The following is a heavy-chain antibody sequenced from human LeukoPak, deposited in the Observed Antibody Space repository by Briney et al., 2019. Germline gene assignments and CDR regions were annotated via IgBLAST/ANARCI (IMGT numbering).Heavy chain of an antibody. CDR3: ARRASGWYYFDY. CDR1: GYSFTSYW. J-gene: IGHJ4*02. D-gene: IGHD6-19*01. Sequence: GESLQISCKGSGYSFTSYWSGWVRQMPGKGLEWIGIIYSGDSDTRYSPSFQGQITISADKSISTAYLQCNSLKASDTAMYYCARRASGWYYFDYWGQGTLVTVSS. CDR2: IYSGDSDT. V-gene: IGHV5-51*01.